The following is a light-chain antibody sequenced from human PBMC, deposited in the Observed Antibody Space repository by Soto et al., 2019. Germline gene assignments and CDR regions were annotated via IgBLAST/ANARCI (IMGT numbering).Light chain of an antibody. V-gene: IGKV1-39*01. CDR1: QSISSY. CDR2: AAS. Sequence: DIQMTQSPSSLSASVGDRVTITCRASQSISSYLNWYQQKPGKAPKLLIYAASSLQSGGPSRFSGSGSGTDFTLTISSLQTEDFATYYCQQSYITPPWTFGQGTKVEIK. J-gene: IGKJ1*01. CDR3: QQSYITPPWT.